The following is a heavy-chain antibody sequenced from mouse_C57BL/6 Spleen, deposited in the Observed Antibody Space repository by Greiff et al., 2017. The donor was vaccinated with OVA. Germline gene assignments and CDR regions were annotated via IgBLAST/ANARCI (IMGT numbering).Heavy chain of an antibody. CDR3: ARGGDVGAMDY. CDR1: GYAFSSSW. J-gene: IGHJ4*01. V-gene: IGHV1-82*01. CDR2: IYPGDGDT. Sequence: QVQLQQSGPELVKPGASVKISCKASGYAFSSSWMNWMKQRPGKGLEWIGRIYPGDGDTNYNGKFKGKATLTADKSSSTAYMQLSSLTSEDSAVCFCARGGDVGAMDYWGQGTSVTVSS.